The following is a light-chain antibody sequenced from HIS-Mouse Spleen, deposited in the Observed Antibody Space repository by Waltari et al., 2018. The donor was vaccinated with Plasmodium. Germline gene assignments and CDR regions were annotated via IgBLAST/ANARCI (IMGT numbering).Light chain of an antibody. Sequence: QSVLTQPPSVSGAPGQRVTISCTGSSSNIGAGYDVHWYQQLPGTAPKLLIHGNSSRPSGVPDRFPGSKSGTSASLAITGLQAEDEADYYCQSYDSSLSGWVFGGGTKLTVL. CDR2: GNS. CDR1: SSNIGAGYD. CDR3: QSYDSSLSGWV. J-gene: IGLJ3*02. V-gene: IGLV1-40*01.